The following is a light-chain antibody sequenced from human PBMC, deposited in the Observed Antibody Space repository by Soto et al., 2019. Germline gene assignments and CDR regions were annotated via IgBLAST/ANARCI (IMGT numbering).Light chain of an antibody. V-gene: IGKV3-15*01. CDR1: QSVGRD. Sequence: EIVRTQSPATLSLSPGEGATLSCRASQSVGRDLPGYPRKLGQAPGLLLYGESTRATGIPARFTGSGSVTEFTLAINSLQSEGFAVYWCQQYNTWPPTFGPGTTVDIK. CDR2: GES. CDR3: QQYNTWPPT. J-gene: IGKJ3*01.